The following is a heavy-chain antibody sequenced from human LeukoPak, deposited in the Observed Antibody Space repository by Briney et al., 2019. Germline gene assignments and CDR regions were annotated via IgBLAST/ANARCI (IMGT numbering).Heavy chain of an antibody. CDR1: GFTFTNYW. J-gene: IGHJ4*02. V-gene: IGHV3-74*01. D-gene: IGHD6-6*01. CDR3: VGTIASRGSEY. Sequence: GGSLRLSCAASGFTFTNYWMHWVRQAPGMGLVWVSRLPPDELGIIYADSVKGRFTVSRDNAKNTVYLQMNNLRVDDTAMYYCVGTIASRGSEYWGQGALVTVSP. CDR2: LPPDELGI.